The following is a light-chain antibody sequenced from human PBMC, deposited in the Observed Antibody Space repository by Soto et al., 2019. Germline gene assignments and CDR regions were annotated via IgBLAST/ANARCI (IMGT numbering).Light chain of an antibody. V-gene: IGLV2-14*01. CDR2: EVS. J-gene: IGLJ3*02. Sequence: QSALTQPASVSGSPGQSITISCTGTSSDVGGYNYVSWYQQHPGKAPKLMIYEVSNRPSGVSNRFSGSKSDNTASLTISGLQAEHEADYYCSSYTSINTWVFGGGTQLTVL. CDR3: SSYTSINTWV. CDR1: SSDVGGYNY.